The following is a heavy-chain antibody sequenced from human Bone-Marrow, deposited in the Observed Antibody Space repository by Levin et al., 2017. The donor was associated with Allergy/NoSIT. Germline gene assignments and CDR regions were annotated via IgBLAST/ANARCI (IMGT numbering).Heavy chain of an antibody. CDR1: GYTFTGYY. Sequence: ASVKVSCKASGYTFTGYYMHWVRQAPGQGLEWMGWINPNSGGTNYAQKFQGRVTMTRDTSISTAYMELSRLRSDDTAVYYCASGAYCSGDSCYPYADYWGQGTLVTVSS. CDR2: INPNSGGT. J-gene: IGHJ4*02. CDR3: ASGAYCSGDSCYPYADY. V-gene: IGHV1-2*02. D-gene: IGHD2-15*01.